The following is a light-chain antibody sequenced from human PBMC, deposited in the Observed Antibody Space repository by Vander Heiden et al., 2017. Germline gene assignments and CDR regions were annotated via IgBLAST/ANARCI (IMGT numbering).Light chain of an antibody. V-gene: IGLV1-47*01. CDR2: RNN. CDR1: SSNIGSNY. J-gene: IGLJ2*01. CDR3: AAWDDSRSGVV. Sequence: QSVLTQPPSASGTPGQRVTISCSGSSSNIGSNYVYWYQQLPGTAPKLLIYRNNQRPSGVPDRFSGSKSDTSASLAISGLRAEDEADYYCAAWDDSRSGVVFGGGTKLTVL.